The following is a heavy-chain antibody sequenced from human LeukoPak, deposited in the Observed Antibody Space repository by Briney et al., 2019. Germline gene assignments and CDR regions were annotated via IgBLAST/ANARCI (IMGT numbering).Heavy chain of an antibody. CDR3: ATLGAYDRFDS. V-gene: IGHV3-7*05. J-gene: IGHJ4*02. CDR2: IKQDGSEK. CDR1: GFTFSNYW. D-gene: IGHD5-12*01. Sequence: GGSLRLSCAASGFTFSNYWMSWVRQAPGKGLEWVANIKQDGSEKLYVDSLKGRFTISRDNARNSLYLQMNSLRAEDTAVYYCATLGAYDRFDSWGQGTLVTVSS.